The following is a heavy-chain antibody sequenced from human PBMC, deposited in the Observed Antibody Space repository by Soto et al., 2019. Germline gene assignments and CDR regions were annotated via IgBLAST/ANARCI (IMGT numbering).Heavy chain of an antibody. CDR2: MSPDSGNA. CDR1: GYTFTDYD. Sequence: ASVKVSCKTSGYTFTDYDINWVRQAAGQGLEYMGWMSPDSGNAGYAQQFQGRVTMTSNTSIGTAYMELSGLRSEDTAVYFCEVTTGFWGQGTMVTVSS. J-gene: IGHJ4*02. D-gene: IGHD2-21*02. CDR3: EVTTGF. V-gene: IGHV1-8*02.